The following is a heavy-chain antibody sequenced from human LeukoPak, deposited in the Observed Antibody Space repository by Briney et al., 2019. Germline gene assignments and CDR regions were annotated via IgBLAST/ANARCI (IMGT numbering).Heavy chain of an antibody. J-gene: IGHJ6*02. Sequence: GGSLRLSCAASGFTFSSYSMNWARQAPGKGLEWVSSISSSSSYIYYADSVKGRFTISRDNAKNSLYLQMNSLRAEDTAVYYCARDVTGGGLLWFGELSCGMDVWGQGTTVTVSS. D-gene: IGHD3-10*01. V-gene: IGHV3-21*01. CDR3: ARDVTGGGLLWFGELSCGMDV. CDR2: ISSSSSYI. CDR1: GFTFSSYS.